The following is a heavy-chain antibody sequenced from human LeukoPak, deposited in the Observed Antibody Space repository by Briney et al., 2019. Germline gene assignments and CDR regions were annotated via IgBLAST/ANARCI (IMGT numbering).Heavy chain of an antibody. CDR3: AKLEYSCSFIYYYGMDV. CDR1: GFTFSSYA. V-gene: IGHV3-23*01. J-gene: IGHJ6*02. D-gene: IGHD6-13*01. CDR2: ISGSGGST. Sequence: GGSLRLSCAASGFTFSSYAMSWVRQAPGKGLEWVSAISGSGGSTYYADSVKGRFTISRDNSKNTLYLQMNSLRAEDTAVYYCAKLEYSCSFIYYYGMDVWGQGTTVTVSS.